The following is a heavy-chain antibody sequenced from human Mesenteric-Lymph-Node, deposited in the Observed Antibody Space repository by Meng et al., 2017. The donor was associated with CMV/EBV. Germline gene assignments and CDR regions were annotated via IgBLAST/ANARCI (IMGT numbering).Heavy chain of an antibody. Sequence: LSCAASGFTFSAHWIHWVRQAPGKGLVWVSRLSSDGRTTSYADSVQGRFTISSDNAKNTAYLQMNSLRAEDTAVYFCATSDYGSVYYWGQGALVTVSS. D-gene: IGHD3-10*01. CDR1: GFTFSAHW. J-gene: IGHJ4*02. V-gene: IGHV3-74*01. CDR3: ATSDYGSVYY. CDR2: LSSDGRTT.